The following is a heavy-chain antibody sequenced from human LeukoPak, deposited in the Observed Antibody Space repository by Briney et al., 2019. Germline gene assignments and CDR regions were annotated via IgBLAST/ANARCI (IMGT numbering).Heavy chain of an antibody. CDR3: ARYYYDSSGSTIYYYYYGMDV. J-gene: IGHJ6*02. CDR2: IYHSGST. CDR1: GGSISSSNW. Sequence: SGTLSLTCAVSGGSISSSNWWSWVRQPPGQGLEWIGEIYHSGSTNYNPSLKSRVTISVDKSKNQFSLKLSSVTAADTAVYYCARYYYDSSGSTIYYYYYGMDVWGQGTTVTVSS. D-gene: IGHD3-22*01. V-gene: IGHV4-4*02.